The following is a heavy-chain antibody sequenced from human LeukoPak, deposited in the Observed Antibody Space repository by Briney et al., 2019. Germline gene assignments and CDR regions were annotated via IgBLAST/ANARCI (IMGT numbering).Heavy chain of an antibody. D-gene: IGHD2-21*02. CDR1: GFTFSTYW. CDR2: IKQDGSEK. V-gene: IGHV3-7*03. CDR3: ARCAGPVETD. J-gene: IGHJ4*02. Sequence: GGSLRLSCAASGFTFSTYWMSWVRQAPGKGLEWVANIKQDGSEKYSLDSVKGRFTISRDNAKNPQYLQMNSLRAEDTAVYYCARCAGPVETDWGQGTLVTVSS.